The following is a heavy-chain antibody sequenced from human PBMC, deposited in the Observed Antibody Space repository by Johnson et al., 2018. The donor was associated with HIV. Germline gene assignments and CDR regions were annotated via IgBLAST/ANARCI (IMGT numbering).Heavy chain of an antibody. CDR2: ISYDGSNK. J-gene: IGHJ3*02. CDR1: GFTFSSYA. V-gene: IGHV3-30-3*01. Sequence: VQLVESGGGVVQPGRSLRLSCAASGFTFSSYAMHWVRQAPGKGLEWVAVISYDGSNKYYADSVKGRFTISRDNSKNTLYLQMNSLRAEDTAVYYCARRGHDAFDIWGQGTMVTVSS. CDR3: ARRGHDAFDI.